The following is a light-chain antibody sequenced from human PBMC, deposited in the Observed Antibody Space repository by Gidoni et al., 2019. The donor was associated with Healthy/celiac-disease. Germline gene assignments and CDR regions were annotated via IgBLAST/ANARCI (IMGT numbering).Light chain of an antibody. Sequence: EIVLMQSPGTLALSPGERATLTCRASQSVSSSYLTWYQQKPGQAPRLLIYGASSRATGIPDRFSGSGSGTDFTLTISRLEPEDFAVYYCQQYSSSPYTFGQGTKLEIK. V-gene: IGKV3-20*01. CDR1: QSVSSSY. CDR2: GAS. CDR3: QQYSSSPYT. J-gene: IGKJ2*01.